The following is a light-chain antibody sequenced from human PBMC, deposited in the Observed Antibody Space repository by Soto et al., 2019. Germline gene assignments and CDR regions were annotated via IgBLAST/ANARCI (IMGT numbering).Light chain of an antibody. J-gene: IGLJ7*01. CDR2: EGS. CDR3: ATWDDSLNAAV. V-gene: IGLV2-14*02. Sequence: QSALTQPASVSGSPEQSITISCTGTSSDVGAYNLVSWYQQHPGKAPRLIIYEGSKRPSGISHRFSGSTSGTSASLAISGLQSDDEAHYYCATWDDSLNAAVFGGGTQLTVL. CDR1: SSDVGAYNL.